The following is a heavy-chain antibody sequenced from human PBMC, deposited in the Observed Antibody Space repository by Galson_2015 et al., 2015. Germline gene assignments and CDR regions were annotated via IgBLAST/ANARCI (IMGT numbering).Heavy chain of an antibody. D-gene: IGHD6-13*01. Sequence: SMKVSCKASGYTFTGYYMHWVRQAPGQGLEWMGRINPNSGGTNYAQKFQGRVTMTRDTSISTAYMELSRLRSDDTAVYYCARDLDSFGIAAAPYWYFDLWGRGTLVTVSS. V-gene: IGHV1-2*06. CDR3: ARDLDSFGIAAAPYWYFDL. CDR1: GYTFTGYY. CDR2: INPNSGGT. J-gene: IGHJ2*01.